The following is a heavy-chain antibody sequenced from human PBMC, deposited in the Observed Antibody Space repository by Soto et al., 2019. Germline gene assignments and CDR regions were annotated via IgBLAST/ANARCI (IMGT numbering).Heavy chain of an antibody. D-gene: IGHD4-17*01. Sequence: GGSLRLSCAASGFTVSSNYMSWVRQAPGKGLEWVSVIYSGGSTYYADSVKGRFTISRDNSKNTLYLQMNSLRAEDTAVYYCARTPPVTTFFGGWFDPWGQGTLVTVSS. CDR3: ARTPPVTTFFGGWFDP. CDR1: GFTVSSNY. V-gene: IGHV3-66*01. J-gene: IGHJ5*02. CDR2: IYSGGST.